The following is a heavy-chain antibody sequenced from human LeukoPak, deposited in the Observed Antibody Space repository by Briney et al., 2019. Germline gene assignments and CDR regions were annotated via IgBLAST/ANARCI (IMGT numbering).Heavy chain of an antibody. CDR1: GFTFSSYG. D-gene: IGHD6-19*01. V-gene: IGHV3-30*18. CDR2: ISYDGSNK. Sequence: PGRSLTLSCAASGFTFSSYGMHWVRQAPGKGLEWVAVISYDGSNKYYADSVKGRFTVSRDNSKNTLYLQMNSLRAEDTAVYYCAKSGAVAGFDYWGQGTLVTASS. CDR3: AKSGAVAGFDY. J-gene: IGHJ4*02.